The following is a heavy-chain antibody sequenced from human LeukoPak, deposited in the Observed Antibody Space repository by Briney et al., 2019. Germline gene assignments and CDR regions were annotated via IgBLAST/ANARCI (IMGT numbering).Heavy chain of an antibody. CDR3: ARLGTTFDAFDL. D-gene: IGHD2/OR15-2a*01. J-gene: IGHJ3*01. Sequence: SETLSLTCTVSGGSITSYHWGWIRQPPGKGLELMGCIHYSGGTNYNPSPKSRLTISIYSSKNQFSLTLNSATAADTAVYYCARLGTTFDAFDLWGQGTMITVSS. CDR1: GGSITSYH. CDR2: IHYSGGT. V-gene: IGHV4-59*13.